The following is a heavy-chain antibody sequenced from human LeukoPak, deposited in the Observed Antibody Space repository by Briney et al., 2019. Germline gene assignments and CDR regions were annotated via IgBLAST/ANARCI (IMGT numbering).Heavy chain of an antibody. CDR2: IYYSGST. CDR3: ARHRVGNNWFDP. D-gene: IGHD2-15*01. CDR1: GGSISSSSYY. J-gene: IGHJ5*02. V-gene: IGHV4-39*01. Sequence: PSETLSLTCTVSGGSISSSSYYWGWIRQPPGKGLEWIGSIYYSGSTYYNPSLKSRVTISVDTSKNQFSLKLSSVTAADTAVYYCARHRVGNNWFDPWGQGTLVTVSS.